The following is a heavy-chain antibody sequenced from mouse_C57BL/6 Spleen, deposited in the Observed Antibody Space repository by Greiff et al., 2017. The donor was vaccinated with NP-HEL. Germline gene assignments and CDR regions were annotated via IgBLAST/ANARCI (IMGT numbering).Heavy chain of an antibody. CDR1: GFSLTSYG. CDR3: AKLSSNAMDY. CDR2: IWRGGST. J-gene: IGHJ4*01. Sequence: VKVVESGPGLVQPSQSLSITCTVSGFSLTSYGVHWVRQSPGKGLEWLGVIWRGGSTDYNAAFMSRLSITKDNSKSQVFFKMNSLQADDTAIYYCAKLSSNAMDYWGQGTSVTVSS. V-gene: IGHV2-5*01.